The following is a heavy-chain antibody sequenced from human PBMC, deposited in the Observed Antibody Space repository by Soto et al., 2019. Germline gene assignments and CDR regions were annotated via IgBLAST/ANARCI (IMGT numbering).Heavy chain of an antibody. CDR3: ARGSLGPDF. CDR2: IFPTGIT. Sequence: QVQLQESGPGLVKPSETLSITCTVSSGSISNYYWSWIRQPAGKGLEWIGRIFPTGITDYNPSLKSRVTMSFDTSKNQFSLKLNSVTAADTAVYYCARGSLGPDFWGQGTLVTVSS. J-gene: IGHJ4*02. D-gene: IGHD1-26*01. V-gene: IGHV4-4*07. CDR1: SGSISNYY.